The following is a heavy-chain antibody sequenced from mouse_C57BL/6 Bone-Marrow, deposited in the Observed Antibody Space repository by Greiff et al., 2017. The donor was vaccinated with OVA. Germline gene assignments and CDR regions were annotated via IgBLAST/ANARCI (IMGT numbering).Heavy chain of an antibody. V-gene: IGHV7-3*01. CDR2: IRNKANGYTT. Sequence: EVQVVESGGGLVQPGGSLSLSCAASGFTFTDYYMSWVRQPPGKALEWLGFIRNKANGYTTEYSASVKGRFTISRDNSQSILYLQMNALRAEDSATYYCAIYIRALMAGYFDVWGTGTTVTVSS. D-gene: IGHD3-3*01. CDR1: GFTFTDYY. CDR3: AIYIRALMAGYFDV. J-gene: IGHJ1*03.